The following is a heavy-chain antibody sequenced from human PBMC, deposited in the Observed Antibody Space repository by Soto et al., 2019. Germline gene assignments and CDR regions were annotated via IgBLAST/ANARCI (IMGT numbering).Heavy chain of an antibody. CDR1: GGSISTYY. CDR3: ARDMREYCNSSSCYRDAFAI. J-gene: IGHJ3*02. D-gene: IGHD2-2*01. V-gene: IGHV4-59*01. Sequence: QVQLQQSGPGLVKPSETLSLTCTVSGGSISTYYWSWVRQPPGKGLEWMGNIFYGGGTDYSPSLKSRHTITSDPPKGQIPLKLTSVTAADTAVYYCARDMREYCNSSSCYRDAFAIWGQGTMVTVSS. CDR2: IFYGGGT.